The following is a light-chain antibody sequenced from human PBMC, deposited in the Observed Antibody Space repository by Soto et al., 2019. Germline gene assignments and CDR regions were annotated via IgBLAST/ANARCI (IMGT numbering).Light chain of an antibody. CDR1: QSVSSNS. J-gene: IGKJ1*01. CDR2: GAS. Sequence: EIVLTQSPGTLSLSPRERATFSCRASQSVSSNSLAWYQHKPGQAPRLLIYGASSRAPGIPDRFSGSGSGTDFTLTISRLEPEDFAVYYCQQYAASPRTFGQGTQVEVK. V-gene: IGKV3-20*01. CDR3: QQYAASPRT.